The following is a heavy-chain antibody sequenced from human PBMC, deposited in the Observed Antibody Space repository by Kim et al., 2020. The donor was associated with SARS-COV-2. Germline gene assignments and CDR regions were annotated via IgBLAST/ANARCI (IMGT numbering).Heavy chain of an antibody. CDR2: ISSDGSNK. Sequence: GGSLRLSCAASGFTFSSFGMHWVRQAPGKGLEWVAGISSDGSNKYYADSVKGRFTISRDNSENTLYLQMNSMRAEDTAVYYCAKGRLEPDAITPEFDYWGQGTLVTVSS. V-gene: IGHV3-30*18. CDR1: GFTFSSFG. CDR3: AKGRLEPDAITPEFDY. J-gene: IGHJ4*02. D-gene: IGHD2-2*01.